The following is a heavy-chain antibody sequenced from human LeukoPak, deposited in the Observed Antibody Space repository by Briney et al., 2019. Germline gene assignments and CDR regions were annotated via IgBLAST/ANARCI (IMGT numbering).Heavy chain of an antibody. CDR1: GHSMTTGSYY. J-gene: IGHJ3*02. V-gene: IGHV4-61*02. CDR2: IYTSGST. CDR3: ARDEVSGDAFDI. Sequence: SQTLSLTCTVSGHSMTTGSYYWSWIRQPAGKGLEWIGRIYTSGSTNYNPSLKSRVTMSVDTSKNQFSLKLSSVTAADTAVYYCARDEVSGDAFDIWGQGTMVTVSS. D-gene: IGHD1-14*01.